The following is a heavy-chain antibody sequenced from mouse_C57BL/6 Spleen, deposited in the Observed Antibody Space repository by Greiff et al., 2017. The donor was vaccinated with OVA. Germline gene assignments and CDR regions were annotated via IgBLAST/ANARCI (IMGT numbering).Heavy chain of an antibody. CDR3: ARCDGYYGGDASDY. J-gene: IGHJ4*01. Sequence: VQLQQSGPELVKPGASVKMSCKASGYTFTDYNMHWVKQSHGKSLEWIGYINPNDGGTSYNQKFKGKATLTVNKSSSTAYMELRSLTSEESAVYYGARCDGYYGGDASDYWGQGTSVTVSS. D-gene: IGHD2-3*01. CDR1: GYTFTDYN. CDR2: INPNDGGT. V-gene: IGHV1-22*01.